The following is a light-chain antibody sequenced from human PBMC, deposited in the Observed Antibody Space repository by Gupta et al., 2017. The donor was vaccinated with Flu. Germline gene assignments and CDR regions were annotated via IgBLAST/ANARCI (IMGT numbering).Light chain of an antibody. CDR3: ASYIFTRTSTIAWV. Sequence: QSALTQPASVSGSPGQSLTISCIGTLNTVGRYDRVSWYQQYPGNAPKLLIYEITSRPSGVSTRFSGSKSGNTASLTISGLQTDDEADYDCASYIFTRTSTIAWVFGGGTKLTVL. CDR1: LNTVGRYDR. V-gene: IGLV2-14*01. J-gene: IGLJ3*02. CDR2: EIT.